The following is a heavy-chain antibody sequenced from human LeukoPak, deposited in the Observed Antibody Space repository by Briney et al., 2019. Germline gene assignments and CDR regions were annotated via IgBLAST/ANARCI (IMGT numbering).Heavy chain of an antibody. CDR3: AKGGDYGLKNWFDP. V-gene: IGHV3-74*01. Sequence: EPGGSLRLSCAASGFTFSSYWMHWVRQAPGKGLVWVSRINSDGSSTSYADSVKGRFTISRDNAENSLFLQMNSLRAEDTAFYYCAKGGDYGLKNWFDPWGQGTLVTVSS. J-gene: IGHJ5*02. D-gene: IGHD4-17*01. CDR1: GFTFSSYW. CDR2: INSDGSST.